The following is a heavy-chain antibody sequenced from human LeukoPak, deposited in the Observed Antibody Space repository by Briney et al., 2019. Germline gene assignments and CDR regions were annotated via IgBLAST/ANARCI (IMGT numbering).Heavy chain of an antibody. CDR1: GFTFDDYA. V-gene: IGHV3-48*03. D-gene: IGHD6-19*01. CDR2: ISSSGSTI. J-gene: IGHJ4*02. Sequence: GGSLRLSCAASGFTFDDYAMHWVRQAPGKGLEWVSYISSSGSTIYYADSAKGRFTISRDNAKNSLYLQMNSLRAEDTAVYYCARFSSGWYPHLDYWGQGTLVTVSS. CDR3: ARFSSGWYPHLDY.